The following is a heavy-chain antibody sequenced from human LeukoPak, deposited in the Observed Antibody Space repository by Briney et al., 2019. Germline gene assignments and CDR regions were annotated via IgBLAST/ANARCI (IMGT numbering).Heavy chain of an antibody. CDR1: GGSISSSNW. J-gene: IGHJ4*02. V-gene: IGHV4-4*02. CDR2: IYHSGSP. D-gene: IGHD1-1*01. CDR3: ARVNINNWHSCDY. Sequence: SETLSLTCAVSGGSISSSNWWGWVRQPPGKGLEWIGEIYHSGSPNYNPSLKSRVTISVDKSRDHFSLNLSSVTAADTAVYYCARVNINNWHSCDYWGQGTLVTVSS.